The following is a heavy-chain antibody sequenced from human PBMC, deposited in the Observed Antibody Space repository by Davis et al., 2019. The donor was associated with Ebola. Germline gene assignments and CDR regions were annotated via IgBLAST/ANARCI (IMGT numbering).Heavy chain of an antibody. CDR1: GDSVSINSGC. Sequence: HPQTPSLSPAISGDSVSINSGCSTWLRQSPSRGLEWLGRTYYTSKWNNDYAVSMKSRITINADTSKNQLSLQLNSVTPEDTAVYYCARGWLRTGLDIWGQGTMVIVSS. CDR2: TYYTSKWNN. J-gene: IGHJ3*02. D-gene: IGHD5-24*01. CDR3: ARGWLRTGLDI. V-gene: IGHV6-1*01.